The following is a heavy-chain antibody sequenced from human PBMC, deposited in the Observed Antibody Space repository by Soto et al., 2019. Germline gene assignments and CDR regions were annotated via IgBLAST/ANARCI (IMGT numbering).Heavy chain of an antibody. D-gene: IGHD6-13*01. CDR2: ISGSGGTT. V-gene: IGHV3-23*01. CDR3: AKDNGVAAAGPFDY. J-gene: IGHJ4*02. CDR1: GFTFSSYA. Sequence: EVQLLESGGGLVQPGGSLRLSCAASGFTFSSYAMSWVRQAPGRGLEWVSVISGSGGTTYYADSVKGRFTISRDNSKNTLYLQMNSLRAEDTAVYYCAKDNGVAAAGPFDYWGQGTLVTVSS.